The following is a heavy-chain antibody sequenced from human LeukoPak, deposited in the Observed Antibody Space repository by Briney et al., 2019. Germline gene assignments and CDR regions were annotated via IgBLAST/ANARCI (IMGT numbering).Heavy chain of an antibody. CDR3: AKDRGASSSWYLVFDY. Sequence: SGRSLRLSCAASGFTFSNYGMHWVRQAPGKGLEWVAVISSDGSNKYYADSVKGRFTISRDNSKSTLYLQMNSLRAEDTAVFYCAKDRGASSSWYLVFDYWGQGTLVTVSS. V-gene: IGHV3-30*18. D-gene: IGHD6-13*01. CDR2: ISSDGSNK. J-gene: IGHJ4*02. CDR1: GFTFSNYG.